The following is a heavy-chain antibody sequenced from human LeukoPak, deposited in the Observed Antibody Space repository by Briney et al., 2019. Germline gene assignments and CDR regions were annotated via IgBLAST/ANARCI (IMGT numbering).Heavy chain of an antibody. D-gene: IGHD3-22*01. CDR2: ISGSGGST. V-gene: IGHV3-23*01. CDR1: GFTFSSYA. CDR3: ARSITMIVVWDAFDM. J-gene: IGHJ3*02. Sequence: PGGSLRLSCAASGFTFSSYAMSWVRQAPGKGLEWVSAISGSGGSTYYADSVKGRFTISRDNSKNTLYLQMNSLRAEDTAVYYCARSITMIVVWDAFDMWGQGTMVTVSS.